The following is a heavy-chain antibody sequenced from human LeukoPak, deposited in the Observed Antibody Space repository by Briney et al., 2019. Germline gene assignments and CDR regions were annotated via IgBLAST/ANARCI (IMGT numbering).Heavy chain of an antibody. CDR1: GLTFITYS. CDR2: ISDNSKNI. J-gene: IGHJ6*04. V-gene: IGHV3-21*01. CDR3: ARSFSGGSLDV. D-gene: IGHD1-26*01. Sequence: GGSLRFSGEASGLTFITYSKNGFAKAPGRGLEWVSSISDNSKNIYYADSVKGRFIISRDNAKNPLYLQMNSLRAGDTAVYYCARSFSGGSLDVWGKGTTVTVSS.